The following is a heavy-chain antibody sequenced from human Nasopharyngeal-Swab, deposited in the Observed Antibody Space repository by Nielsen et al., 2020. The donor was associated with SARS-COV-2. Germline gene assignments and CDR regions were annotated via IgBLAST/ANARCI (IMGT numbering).Heavy chain of an antibody. D-gene: IGHD3-22*01. J-gene: IGHJ6*03. CDR2: ISGSGGST. V-gene: IGHV3-23*01. CDR3: AKDEPYYDSSGYSYYYYYYMDV. Sequence: GGSLRLSCAASGFTFSSYAMSWVRQAPGKGLEWVSAISGSGGSTYYADSVKGRFTISRDNSKNTLYLQMNSLRAEDTAVYYCAKDEPYYDSSGYSYYYYYYMDVWGKGTTVTVSS. CDR1: GFTFSSYA.